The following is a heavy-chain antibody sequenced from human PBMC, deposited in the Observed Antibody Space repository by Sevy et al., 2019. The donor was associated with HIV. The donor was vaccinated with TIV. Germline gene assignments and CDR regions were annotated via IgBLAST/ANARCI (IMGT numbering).Heavy chain of an antibody. Sequence: LGGSLRLSCAASGFTFSSYSMNWVRQAPGKGLEWVSSISSSSSYIYYADSVKGRFTISRDNAKNSLYLQMNSLRAEDTAVYYCARGEYCSGGSCYKKVIAGPPTEFDYWGQGTLVTVSS. J-gene: IGHJ4*02. V-gene: IGHV3-21*01. CDR2: ISSSSSYI. CDR1: GFTFSSYS. D-gene: IGHD2-15*01. CDR3: ARGEYCSGGSCYKKVIAGPPTEFDY.